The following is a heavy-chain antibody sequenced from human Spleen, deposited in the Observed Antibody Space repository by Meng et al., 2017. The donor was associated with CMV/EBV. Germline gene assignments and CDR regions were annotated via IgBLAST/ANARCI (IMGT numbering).Heavy chain of an antibody. CDR2: IGHAGAL. CDR1: VASISTPGYY. V-gene: IGHV4-39*01. Sequence: PPHARSLPCPLSVASISTPGYYGGWIRQPPGKGLEWIGSIGHAGALYYTPSLKSRVTVSIDTSANQFFLTLTSVTAADTAIYYCVRSSGWVKTGFDPWGQGTLVTVSS. D-gene: IGHD6-19*01. CDR3: VRSSGWVKTGFDP. J-gene: IGHJ5*02.